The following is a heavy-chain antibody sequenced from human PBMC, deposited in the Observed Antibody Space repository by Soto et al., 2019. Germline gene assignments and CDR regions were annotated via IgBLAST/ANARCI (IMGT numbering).Heavy chain of an antibody. V-gene: IGHV1-69*01. CDR3: ASGVGGLGGSSGWPDYAFDV. CDR2: IVPLPGTT. J-gene: IGHJ3*01. Sequence: QVQLVQSGAAVRKPGSSVKVSCKASGGTFTKCAITWVRQAPRQGLEWMGGIVPLPGTTNYAQKFRGRVTISADESTGTAYFELSSVRSEYTAVYYCASGVGGLGGSSGWPDYAFDVWGQGTMVIVSS. D-gene: IGHD3-22*01. CDR1: GGTFTKCA.